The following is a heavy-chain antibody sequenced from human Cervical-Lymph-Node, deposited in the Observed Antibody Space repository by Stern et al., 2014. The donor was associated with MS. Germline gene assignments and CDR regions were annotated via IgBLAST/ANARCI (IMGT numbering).Heavy chain of an antibody. CDR1: GYSFATYW. V-gene: IGHV5-51*03. J-gene: IGHJ6*02. D-gene: IGHD5-18*01. CDR2: TYPGDSDT. Sequence: VQLVQSGAEVKKPGESLKISCKGSGYSFATYWIGWVRQMPGKGLEWMGVTYPGDSDTRSSPSFQGQVTISADKSSSPAYLHWSSLKASATAMYYCARPGDDTAKYGLDVWGQGTTVTVSS. CDR3: ARPGDDTAKYGLDV.